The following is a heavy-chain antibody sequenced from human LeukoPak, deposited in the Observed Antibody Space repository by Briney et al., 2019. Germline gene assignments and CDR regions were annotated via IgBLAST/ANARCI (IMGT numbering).Heavy chain of an antibody. CDR1: GFIFSSYW. CDR2: IKEDGSEK. Sequence: PGGSLRLSCAASGFIFSSYWMSWVRQAPGKGLEWVANIKEDGSEKYYVDSVKGRFTISRDNAKNSLYLQTNSLRAEDTAVYYCARRALRYCSSTSCPAQYYGVDVWGKETTVTVSS. CDR3: ARRALRYCSSTSCPAQYYGVDV. J-gene: IGHJ6*04. D-gene: IGHD2-2*01. V-gene: IGHV3-7*03.